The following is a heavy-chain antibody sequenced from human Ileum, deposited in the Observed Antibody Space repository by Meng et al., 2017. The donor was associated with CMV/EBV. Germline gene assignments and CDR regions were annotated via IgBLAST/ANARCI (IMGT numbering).Heavy chain of an antibody. V-gene: IGHV4-34*01. Sequence: QVQLQKWGPGLLKPSETLSFTCAVQGSAFSDYYWTWIRQFPGKGMEWIGEINHRGNTNYNPSLKSRVTISIDTSRNQFSLKLTSVTATDKAVYYCARASPQRRFLSYWGQGTLVTVSS. CDR2: INHRGNT. CDR3: ARASPQRRFLSY. J-gene: IGHJ4*02. D-gene: IGHD3-3*01. CDR1: GSAFSDYY.